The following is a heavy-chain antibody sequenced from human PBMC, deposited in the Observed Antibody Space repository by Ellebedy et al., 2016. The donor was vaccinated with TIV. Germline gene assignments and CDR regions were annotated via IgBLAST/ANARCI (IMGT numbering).Heavy chain of an antibody. CDR3: ARSGAVGATTFDY. CDR1: GYTFTSYG. Sequence: AASVKVSCKASGYTFTSYGVSWVRQPPGQGLEGMGWNSAYNGNTNYAQKLQDRVTMTTDTSTSTAYMELRSLRTDDTAVYYCARSGAVGATTFDYWGQGTLVTVSS. J-gene: IGHJ4*02. D-gene: IGHD1-26*01. CDR2: NSAYNGNT. V-gene: IGHV1-18*04.